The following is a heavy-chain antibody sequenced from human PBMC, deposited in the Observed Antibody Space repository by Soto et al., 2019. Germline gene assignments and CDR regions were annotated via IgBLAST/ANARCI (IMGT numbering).Heavy chain of an antibody. CDR3: AKDQALLWFGDPPIPYGMDV. D-gene: IGHD3-10*01. Sequence: GGSLRLSCAASGFTFSSYGMHWVRQAPGKGLEWVAVISYDGSNKYYADSVKGRFTISRDNSKNTLYLQMNSLRAEDTAVYYCAKDQALLWFGDPPIPYGMDVWGQGTTVTVSS. CDR2: ISYDGSNK. V-gene: IGHV3-30*18. CDR1: GFTFSSYG. J-gene: IGHJ6*02.